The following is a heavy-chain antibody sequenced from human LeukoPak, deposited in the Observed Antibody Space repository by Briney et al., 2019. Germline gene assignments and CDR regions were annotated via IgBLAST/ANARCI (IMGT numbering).Heavy chain of an antibody. J-gene: IGHJ4*02. D-gene: IGHD6-6*01. CDR3: AKEEYSSSRLKGVDY. V-gene: IGHV3-74*01. Sequence: GGYLRLSCAASGFTFTTYWMQWVRQAPGKGLVWVSHINSDGSITSYADSVKGRFTISRDNAKNTLYLQMNSLRAEDTAVYYCAKEEYSSSRLKGVDYWGQGTLVTVSS. CDR1: GFTFTTYW. CDR2: INSDGSIT.